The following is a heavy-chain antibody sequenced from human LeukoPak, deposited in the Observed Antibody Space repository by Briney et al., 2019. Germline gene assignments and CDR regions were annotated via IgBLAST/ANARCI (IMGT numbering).Heavy chain of an antibody. D-gene: IGHD6-19*01. Sequence: GGSLRLSCVASGFTFSNSAMSWVRQAPGKGLEWVSSISSSSSYIYYADSVKGRFTISRDNAKNSLYLQMNSLRAEDTAVYYCARSLRGQWLKDYWGQGTLVTVSS. V-gene: IGHV3-21*01. CDR1: GFTFSNSA. J-gene: IGHJ4*02. CDR3: ARSLRGQWLKDY. CDR2: ISSSSSYI.